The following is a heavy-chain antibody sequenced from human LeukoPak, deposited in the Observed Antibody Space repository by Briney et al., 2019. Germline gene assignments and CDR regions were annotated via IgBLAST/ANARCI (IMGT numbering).Heavy chain of an antibody. J-gene: IGHJ4*02. CDR2: IWYDGSND. V-gene: IGHV3-33*01. CDR1: GFNFGSDA. Sequence: GGSLRLSCTASGFNFGSDAMHWVRQAPGKGLEWVAFIWYDGSNDHYADSVKSRFTISRDNSKNTVCLQMNSLRVEDTAVYYCARDPSGSGWSLNNWGQGTLVTVSS. D-gene: IGHD6-19*01. CDR3: ARDPSGSGWSLNN.